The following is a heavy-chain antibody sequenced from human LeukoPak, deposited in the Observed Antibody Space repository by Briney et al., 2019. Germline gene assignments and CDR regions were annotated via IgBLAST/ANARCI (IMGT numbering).Heavy chain of an antibody. CDR1: GGSFSGYY. V-gene: IGHV4-34*01. Sequence: SETLSLTCAVYGGSFSGYYWSWIRQPPGKGLEWIGEINHSGSTNYNPSLKSRVTISVDTSENQFSLKLSSVTAADTAVYYCARGGVRGYGDYDAFDIWGQGTMVTVSS. CDR3: ARGGVRGYGDYDAFDI. CDR2: INHSGST. D-gene: IGHD4-17*01. J-gene: IGHJ3*02.